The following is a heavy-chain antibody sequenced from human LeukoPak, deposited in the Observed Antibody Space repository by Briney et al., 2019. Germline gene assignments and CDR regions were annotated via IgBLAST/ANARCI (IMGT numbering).Heavy chain of an antibody. D-gene: IGHD3-22*01. Sequence: SETLSLTCALSGYSISSGYSWGWIRQPPGKGLEWIGSIYHSGSTYYNPSLKSRVTISVDTSKNQFSLKLSSVTAADTAVYYCARDLNYYDSSGFWDYWGQGTLVTVSS. V-gene: IGHV4-38-2*02. CDR1: GYSISSGYS. CDR3: ARDLNYYDSSGFWDY. J-gene: IGHJ4*02. CDR2: IYHSGST.